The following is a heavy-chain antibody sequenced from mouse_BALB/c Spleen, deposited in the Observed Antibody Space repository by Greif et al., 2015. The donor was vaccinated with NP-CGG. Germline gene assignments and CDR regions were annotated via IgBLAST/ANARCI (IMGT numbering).Heavy chain of an antibody. Sequence: EVQGVESGGDLVKPGGSLKLSCAASGFTFSSYGMSLVRQTPDKRLEWVATISSGGSYTYYPDSVKGRFTISRDNAKNTLYLQKSSLKSEDTAMYYCARQNWYYAMDYWGQGTSVTVSS. D-gene: IGHD4-1*01. V-gene: IGHV5-6*01. CDR2: ISSGGSYT. CDR1: GFTFSSYG. J-gene: IGHJ4*01. CDR3: ARQNWYYAMDY.